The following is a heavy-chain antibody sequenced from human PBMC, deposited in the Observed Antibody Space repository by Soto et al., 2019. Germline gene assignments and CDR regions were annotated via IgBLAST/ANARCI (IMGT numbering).Heavy chain of an antibody. CDR1: GGAISSSEYS. CDR3: ARALIQLWPHYYYGMDV. D-gene: IGHD5-18*01. V-gene: IGHV4-30-4*01. CDR2: IYYSGST. J-gene: IGHJ6*02. Sequence: LSLTFTVSGGAISSSEYSLSWIRQPPGKGLEWIGYIYYSGSTYYNPSLKSRVTIPGDTSKNKFSLKQTSVTAADTAAYYCARALIQLWPHYYYGMDVWGQGPSVTVSS.